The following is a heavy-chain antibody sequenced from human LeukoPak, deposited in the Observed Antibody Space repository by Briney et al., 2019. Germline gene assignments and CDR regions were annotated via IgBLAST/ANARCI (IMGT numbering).Heavy chain of an antibody. CDR3: ARIGVADYYFDY. CDR2: IYSGGST. Sequence: GGSLRLSCAASGFTFSSYNMNWVRQAPGKGLEWVSVIYSGGSTYYADSVKGRFTISRDNSKNTLYLQMNSLRAEDTAVYYCARIGVADYYFDYWGQGTLVTVSS. CDR1: GFTFSSYN. D-gene: IGHD6-19*01. V-gene: IGHV3-53*01. J-gene: IGHJ4*02.